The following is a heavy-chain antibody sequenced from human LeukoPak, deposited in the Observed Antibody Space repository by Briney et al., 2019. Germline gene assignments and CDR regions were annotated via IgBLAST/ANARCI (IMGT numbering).Heavy chain of an antibody. Sequence: SETLSLTCIVSRGSISSGDYYWSWIRQPPGKGLEWIGYIYYSGGTYYNPSLKSRVTISVDTSKNQFSLKLSSVTAADTAVYYCARVRGELVADYWGQGTLVTVSS. CDR3: ARVRGELVADY. D-gene: IGHD2-15*01. CDR2: IYYSGGT. CDR1: RGSISSGDYY. J-gene: IGHJ4*02. V-gene: IGHV4-30-4*01.